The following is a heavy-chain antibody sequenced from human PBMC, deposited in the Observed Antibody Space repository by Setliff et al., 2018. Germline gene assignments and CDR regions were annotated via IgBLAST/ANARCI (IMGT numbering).Heavy chain of an antibody. V-gene: IGHV4-34*01. CDR3: ARGPHRSGWYSGEAFDI. CDR2: INHSGST. CDR1: GGSFSGYY. J-gene: IGHJ3*02. Sequence: SETLSLTCAVYGGSFSGYYWSWIRQPPGKGREWIGEINHSGSTNYNPSLKSRVTISVDTSKNQFSLKLSSVTAADTAVYYCARGPHRSGWYSGEAFDIWGQGTMVTVSS. D-gene: IGHD6-19*01.